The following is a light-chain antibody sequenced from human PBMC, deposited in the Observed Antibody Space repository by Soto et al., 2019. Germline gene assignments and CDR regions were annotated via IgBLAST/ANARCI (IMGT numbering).Light chain of an antibody. J-gene: IGKJ4*01. CDR2: GAS. CDR1: QSVSSN. Sequence: ETVMTQSPATLSVSPGERATLSCRASQSVSSNLAWYQQKLGQAPRLLIYGASTRATDIPARFSGSGSGTEFTLTISSLQPEDFAVYSCQQYNDWPPQLTFGGGTKVEIK. V-gene: IGKV3-15*01. CDR3: QQYNDWPPQLT.